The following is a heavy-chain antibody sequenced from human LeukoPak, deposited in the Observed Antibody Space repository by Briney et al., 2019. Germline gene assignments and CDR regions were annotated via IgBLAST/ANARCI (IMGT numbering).Heavy chain of an antibody. J-gene: IGHJ5*02. V-gene: IGHV4-34*01. CDR3: ARGPGKYYDFWSGYYDSGFDP. CDR1: GGSFSGYY. Sequence: PSETLSLTCAVYGGSFSGYYWSWIRQPPGKGLGWIGEINHSGSTNYNPSLKSRVTISVDTSKNQFSLKLSSVTAADTAVYYCARGPGKYYDFWSGYYDSGFDPWGQGTLVTVSS. CDR2: INHSGST. D-gene: IGHD3-3*01.